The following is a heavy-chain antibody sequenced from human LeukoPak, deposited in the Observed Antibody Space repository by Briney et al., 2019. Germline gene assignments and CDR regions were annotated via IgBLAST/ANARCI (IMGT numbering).Heavy chain of an antibody. Sequence: EASVKVSCKASGYTFTSYYMHWVRQAPGQGLEWMGWINPSSGGTNYAQKFHGRVTMTRDTSISTVYMELSRLRSDDTAVYYCARDVGEYCSSINCHASDYWGQGTLVTVSS. CDR3: ARDVGEYCSSINCHASDY. V-gene: IGHV1-2*02. CDR2: INPSSGGT. D-gene: IGHD2-2*01. J-gene: IGHJ4*02. CDR1: GYTFTSYY.